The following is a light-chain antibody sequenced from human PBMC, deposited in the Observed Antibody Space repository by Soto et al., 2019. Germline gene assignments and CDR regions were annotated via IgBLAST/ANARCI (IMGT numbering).Light chain of an antibody. CDR1: GTDVGGFNF. V-gene: IGLV2-14*03. Sequence: QSALTQPASVSGSPGQSVTISCTGTGTDVGGFNFVSWYQQLPGEAPKLIIYEVNNRPSGISHRFSGSKSGNTASLTVSGLQAEDEANYYCSSYTSARTYVFGSGTKGTVL. J-gene: IGLJ1*01. CDR3: SSYTSARTYV. CDR2: EVN.